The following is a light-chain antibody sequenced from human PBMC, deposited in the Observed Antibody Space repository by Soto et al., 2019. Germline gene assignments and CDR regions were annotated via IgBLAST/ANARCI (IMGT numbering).Light chain of an antibody. Sequence: QSALTQPASVSGSPGQSITISCTGTSSDVGGYNYVSWYQQHPDKAPKLMIYEVSYRPSGVSNRFSGSKSGNTASLTISGLQPEDEADYYCSSYTTSNTLVFGTGTKVTVL. CDR2: EVS. CDR1: SSDVGGYNY. CDR3: SSYTTSNTLV. J-gene: IGLJ1*01. V-gene: IGLV2-14*01.